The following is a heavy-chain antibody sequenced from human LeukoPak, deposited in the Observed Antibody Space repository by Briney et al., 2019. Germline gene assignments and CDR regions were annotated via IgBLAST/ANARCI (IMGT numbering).Heavy chain of an antibody. D-gene: IGHD2-2*01. CDR1: GGSFSGYY. Sequence: PSETLSLTCAVYGGSFSGYYWSWIRQPPGKGLEWIGEINHSGSTNYNPSLKSRVTISVDTSKNQFSLKLSSVTAADTAVYYCARGWGVVPAADNYWGQGTLVTVSS. V-gene: IGHV4-34*01. CDR2: INHSGST. J-gene: IGHJ4*02. CDR3: ARGWGVVPAADNY.